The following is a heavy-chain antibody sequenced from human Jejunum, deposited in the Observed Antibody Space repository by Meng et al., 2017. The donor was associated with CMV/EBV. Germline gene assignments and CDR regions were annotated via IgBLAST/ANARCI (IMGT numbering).Heavy chain of an antibody. J-gene: IGHJ4*02. Sequence: AGSGFTFRSYALHWVRQAPGKGLEWVAFISYDGRNKSYADSVKGRFTISTDNSENTLYLQMNSLRVEDTALYYCATGGWQQPRFDYWGQGTLVTVSS. CDR3: ATGGWQQPRFDY. D-gene: IGHD5-24*01. CDR1: GFTFRSYA. CDR2: ISYDGRNK. V-gene: IGHV3-30*04.